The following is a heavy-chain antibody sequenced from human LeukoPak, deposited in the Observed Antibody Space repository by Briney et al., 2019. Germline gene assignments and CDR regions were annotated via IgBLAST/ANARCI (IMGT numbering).Heavy chain of an antibody. V-gene: IGHV1-2*02. CDR2: INPNSGGT. CDR3: ARAEGGTIFGVVIS. D-gene: IGHD3-3*01. Sequence: ASVKVSCKASGYTFTGYYMHWVRQAPGQGLEWMGWINPNSGGTNYAQKFHGRVTMTRDTSISTAYMELSRLRSDDTAVYYCARAEGGTIFGVVISWGQGTLVTVSS. CDR1: GYTFTGYY. J-gene: IGHJ5*02.